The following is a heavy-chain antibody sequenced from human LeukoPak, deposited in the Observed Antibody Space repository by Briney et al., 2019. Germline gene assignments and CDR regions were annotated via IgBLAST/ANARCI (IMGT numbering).Heavy chain of an antibody. Sequence: PGGSLRLSCAASGFTFSRCGMHWVRQAPGKGLEWVAVISYDGSNKYYADSVKGRFTISRDNSKNTLYLQMNSLRAEDTAVYYCAKDAMVRGVTHAFDIWGQGTMVTVSS. CDR2: ISYDGSNK. D-gene: IGHD3-10*01. V-gene: IGHV3-30*18. J-gene: IGHJ3*02. CDR3: AKDAMVRGVTHAFDI. CDR1: GFTFSRCG.